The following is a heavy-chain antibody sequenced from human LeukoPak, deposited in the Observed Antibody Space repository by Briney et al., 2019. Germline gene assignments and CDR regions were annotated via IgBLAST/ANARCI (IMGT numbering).Heavy chain of an antibody. D-gene: IGHD1-26*01. J-gene: IGHJ4*02. CDR2: VDYSGNT. CDR1: GGSISSGTYH. V-gene: IGHV4-39*07. Sequence: SETLSLTCTVSGGSISSGTYHWGWIRQPPGKGLEWIGSVDYSGNTYYNPSLKGRLTVSIETSKNQFSLKLNSVTAADTAVYYCARYASGSYFRGIDYWGQGTLVTVSS. CDR3: ARYASGSYFRGIDY.